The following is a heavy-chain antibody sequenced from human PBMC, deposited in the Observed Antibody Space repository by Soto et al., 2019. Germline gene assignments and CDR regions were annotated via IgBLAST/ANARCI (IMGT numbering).Heavy chain of an antibody. D-gene: IGHD3-10*01. CDR2: ISGSGGST. CDR3: AKAPYGSGSLPPIDY. Sequence: GGSLRLSCAASGFTFSSYAMSWVRQAPGKGLEWVSAISGSGGSTYYADSVKGRFTISRDNSKNTLYLQMNSLRAEDTAVYYCAKAPYGSGSLPPIDYWGQGTLVTVSS. CDR1: GFTFSSYA. V-gene: IGHV3-23*01. J-gene: IGHJ4*02.